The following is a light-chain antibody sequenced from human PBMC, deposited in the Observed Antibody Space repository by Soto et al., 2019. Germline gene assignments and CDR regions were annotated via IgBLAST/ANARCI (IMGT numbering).Light chain of an antibody. CDR3: QQFNKRFNWT. Sequence: LSLSLGERATLSXRASQSVSINLSWYQQKPGKXTRIIXXGEXTRATAIPARFIGSGSGREFTLNISSWHSADFPGYYCQQFNKRFNWTLGQGTMVDIK. CDR1: QSVSIN. V-gene: IGKV3-15*01. J-gene: IGKJ1*01. CDR2: GEX.